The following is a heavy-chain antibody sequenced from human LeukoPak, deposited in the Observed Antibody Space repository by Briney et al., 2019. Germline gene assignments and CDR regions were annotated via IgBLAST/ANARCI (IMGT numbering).Heavy chain of an antibody. CDR1: GGSISSGDYY. D-gene: IGHD4-17*01. J-gene: IGHJ4*02. CDR3: AIFAVTRCFDY. CDR2: IYYSGST. V-gene: IGHV4-30-4*08. Sequence: TSQTLSLTCTVSGGSISSGDYYWSWICQPPGKGLEWIGYIYYSGSTYYNPSLKSRVTISVDTSKNQFSLKLSSVTAADTAVYYCAIFAVTRCFDYRGQGTLVTVSS.